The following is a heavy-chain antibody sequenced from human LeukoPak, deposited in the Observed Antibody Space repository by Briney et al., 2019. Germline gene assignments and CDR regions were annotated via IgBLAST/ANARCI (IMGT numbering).Heavy chain of an antibody. D-gene: IGHD3-3*01. CDR3: ARDYDFWSGYSFGY. CDR2: IWDDGSSK. CDR1: GFSFSNYG. Sequence: GGSLRLSCSASGFSFSNYGMHWVRQAPGKGLQWVAVIWDDGSSKYYADSVKGRFTISRDNAKNSLYLQMNSLRAEDTAVYYCARDYDFWSGYSFGYWGQGTLVTVSS. J-gene: IGHJ4*02. V-gene: IGHV3-33*01.